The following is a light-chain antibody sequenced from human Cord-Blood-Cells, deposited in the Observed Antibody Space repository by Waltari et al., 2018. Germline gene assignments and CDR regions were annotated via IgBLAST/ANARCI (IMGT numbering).Light chain of an antibody. J-gene: IGLJ1*01. Sequence: QSALTHPASVSGSPGQSNTISCTGTSSDVGGYNFVSWYQQHPGKAPKLMIYYVSNRPSGVSNRFSGSKSGNTASLTISGLQAEDEADYYCSSYTRSSPYVFGTGTKVTVL. CDR2: YVS. CDR3: SSYTRSSPYV. CDR1: SSDVGGYNF. V-gene: IGLV2-14*01.